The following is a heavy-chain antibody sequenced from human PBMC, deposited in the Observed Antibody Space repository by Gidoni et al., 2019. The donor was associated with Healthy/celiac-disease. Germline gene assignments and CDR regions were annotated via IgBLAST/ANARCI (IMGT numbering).Heavy chain of an antibody. Sequence: EVQLLESGGGLVQPGGSLRLSCAASGFTFSSYAMSWVRQAPGKGREWFSAISGSGGSTYYADSVKGRFTISRDNSKNTLYLQMNSLRAEDTAVYYCAKEWGHNWNPGWFDPWGQGTLVTVSS. CDR2: ISGSGGST. CDR1: GFTFSSYA. D-gene: IGHD1-20*01. CDR3: AKEWGHNWNPGWFDP. J-gene: IGHJ5*02. V-gene: IGHV3-23*01.